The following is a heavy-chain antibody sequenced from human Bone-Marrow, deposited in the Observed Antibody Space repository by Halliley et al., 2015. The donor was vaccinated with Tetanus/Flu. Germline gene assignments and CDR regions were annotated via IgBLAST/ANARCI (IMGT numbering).Heavy chain of an antibody. D-gene: IGHD3-3*01. CDR3: ARALFGAIHWFDP. V-gene: IGHV3-11*03. CDR2: ISGCGVYT. Sequence: WVSFISGCGVYTSYADSVKGRFTISRDTAKQSVYLQMDSLTVEDTAVYYCARALFGAIHWFDPWGQGTLVTVSS. J-gene: IGHJ5*02.